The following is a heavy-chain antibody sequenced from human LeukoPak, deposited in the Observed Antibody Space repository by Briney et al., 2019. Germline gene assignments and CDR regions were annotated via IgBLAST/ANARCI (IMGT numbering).Heavy chain of an antibody. Sequence: PSETLSLTCDVSGVSISGTNYYWGWIRQPPGVGLEWIGSIHYRLPTFYNPLLKSRVTISVDTSKNQISLRLRSVTAADTAVYYCARHEEEDGYNAKTPDYWGQGTLVTVSS. CDR1: GVSISGTNYY. D-gene: IGHD5-24*01. V-gene: IGHV4-39*01. J-gene: IGHJ4*02. CDR3: ARHEEEDGYNAKTPDY. CDR2: IHYRLPT.